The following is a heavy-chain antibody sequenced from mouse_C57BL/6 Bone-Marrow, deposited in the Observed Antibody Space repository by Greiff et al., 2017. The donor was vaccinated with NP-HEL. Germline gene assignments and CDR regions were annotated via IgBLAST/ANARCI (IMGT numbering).Heavy chain of an antibody. CDR1: GFTFSSYA. J-gene: IGHJ2*01. CDR3: ARGEITTRYFDY. V-gene: IGHV5-4*03. Sequence: DVKLQESGGGLVKPGGSLKLSCAASGFTFSSYAMSWVRQTPEKRLEWVATISDGGSYTYYPDNVKGRFTISRDNAKNNLYLQMSHLKSEDTAMYYCARGEITTRYFDYWGQGTTLTVSS. CDR2: ISDGGSYT. D-gene: IGHD2-4*01.